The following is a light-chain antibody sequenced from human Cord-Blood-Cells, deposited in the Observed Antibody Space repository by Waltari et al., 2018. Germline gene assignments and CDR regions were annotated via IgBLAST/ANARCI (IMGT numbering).Light chain of an antibody. CDR1: SSDVGSYNL. V-gene: IGLV2-23*01. CDR2: EGS. J-gene: IGLJ1*01. CDR3: SSDAGSSSYV. Sequence: QAALTQPASVPGSPGQSITISCTGTSSDVGSYNLVSCYQQHPGKAPKLMIYEGSKRPSGVSNLFSGSQSGNTASLTISGLQAEDEADYYCSSDAGSSSYVFGTGTKVTVL.